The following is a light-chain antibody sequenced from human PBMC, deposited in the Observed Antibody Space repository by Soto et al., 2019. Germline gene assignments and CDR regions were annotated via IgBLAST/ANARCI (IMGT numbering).Light chain of an antibody. CDR1: QSVSNSY. CDR2: GAS. J-gene: IGKJ5*01. V-gene: IGKV3-20*01. CDR3: QQYGSSLPIT. Sequence: EMVLTQSPDTLSLSPGERATLSCLAIQSVSNSYLAWYQQKPGQAPRLLIYGASTRATGIPARFSGSGSGTEFTLIISSLQSEDSAVYYCQQYGSSLPITFGQGTRLEIK.